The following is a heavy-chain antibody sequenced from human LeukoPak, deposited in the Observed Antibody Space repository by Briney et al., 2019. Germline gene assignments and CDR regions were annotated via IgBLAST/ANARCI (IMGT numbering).Heavy chain of an antibody. CDR3: TGGFGHNWSPFEN. Sequence: PGGSLRLSCAVSGLTFRIYWMHWVRQAPGKGLVWVSRINGDGSDISYADSVKGRFTISRDNAKNTLSLQMNSLTDDDTALYYCTGGFGHNWSPFENWGQGTPVTVSS. D-gene: IGHD1-1*01. V-gene: IGHV3-74*01. CDR1: GLTFRIYW. J-gene: IGHJ4*02. CDR2: INGDGSDI.